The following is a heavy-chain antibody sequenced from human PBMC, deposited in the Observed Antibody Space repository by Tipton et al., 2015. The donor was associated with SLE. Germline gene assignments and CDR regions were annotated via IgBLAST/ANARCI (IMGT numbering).Heavy chain of an antibody. CDR2: ISSCSSYI. D-gene: IGHD2-15*01. Sequence: SLRLSCAASGFTFSTYIMNWVRQAPGKGLEWVSSISSCSSYIYYADSVKGRFTISRDNAKNSLYLQMNGLRAEDTAVYHCATPGGRGFSPWDNWGPGTLVTVSS. J-gene: IGHJ4*02. CDR3: ATPGGRGFSPWDN. V-gene: IGHV3-21*04. CDR1: GFTFSTYI.